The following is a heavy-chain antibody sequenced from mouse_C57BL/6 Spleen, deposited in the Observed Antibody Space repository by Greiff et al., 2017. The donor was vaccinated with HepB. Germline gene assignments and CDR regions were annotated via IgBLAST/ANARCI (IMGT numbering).Heavy chain of an antibody. CDR3: TKIYYGNFYFDY. CDR2: ISSGGDYI. J-gene: IGHJ2*01. CDR1: GFTFSSYA. Sequence: EVKLEESGEGLVKPGGSLKLSCAASGFTFSSYAMSWVRQTPEKRLEWVAYISSGGDYIYYADTVKGRFTISRDNARNTLYLQMSSLKSEDTAMYYCTKIYYGNFYFDYWGQGTTLTVSS. D-gene: IGHD2-1*01. V-gene: IGHV5-9-1*02.